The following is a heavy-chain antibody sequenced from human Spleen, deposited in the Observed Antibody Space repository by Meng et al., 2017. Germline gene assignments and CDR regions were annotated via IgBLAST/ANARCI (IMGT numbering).Heavy chain of an antibody. J-gene: IGHJ4*02. CDR2: INPNSGGT. D-gene: IGHD2-2*01. V-gene: IGHV1-2*06. Sequence: ASVKVSCKASGYTFTGFYVHWVRQAPGQGLEWMGRINPNSGGTNYAQKFQGRVTMTRDTSINTVSMDLSRLTSEDTAVYFCARKAGNCISTTCYSLDYWGQGTLVTVSS. CDR1: GYTFTGFY. CDR3: ARKAGNCISTTCYSLDY.